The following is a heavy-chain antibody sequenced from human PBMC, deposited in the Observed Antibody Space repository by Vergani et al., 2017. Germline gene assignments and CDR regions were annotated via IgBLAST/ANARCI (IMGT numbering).Heavy chain of an antibody. Sequence: EVQLVESGGGLVQPGRSLRLSCAASGFTFDDYAMHWVRQAPGKGLEWGVGISWNSGSIGYADSVKGRFTIPRDNAKNSLYLEMNRLRAEDTGLYYCAKDMEQWLSSTPDYWGQGTLVTVSS. V-gene: IGHV3-9*01. CDR3: AKDMEQWLSSTPDY. CDR2: ISWNSGSI. CDR1: GFTFDDYA. D-gene: IGHD6-19*01. J-gene: IGHJ4*02.